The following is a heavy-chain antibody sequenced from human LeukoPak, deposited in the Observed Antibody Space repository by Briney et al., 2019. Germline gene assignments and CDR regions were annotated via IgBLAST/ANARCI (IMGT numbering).Heavy chain of an antibody. D-gene: IGHD3-22*01. CDR2: IYTSGST. J-gene: IGHJ6*03. CDR3: ARGLWDSSGYYYDSYYYCYMDV. Sequence: SETLSLTCTVSGGSISSGSYYWSWIRQPAGKGLEWIGRIYTSGSTNYNPSLKSRVTISVDTSKNQFSLKLSSVTVANTAVYYCARGLWDSSGYYYDSYYYCYMDVWGKGTTVTISS. CDR1: GGSISSGSYY. V-gene: IGHV4-61*02.